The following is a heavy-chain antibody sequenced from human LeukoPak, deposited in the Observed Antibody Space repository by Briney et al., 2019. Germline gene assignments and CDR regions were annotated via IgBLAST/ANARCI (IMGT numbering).Heavy chain of an antibody. D-gene: IGHD3-9*01. J-gene: IGHJ6*02. V-gene: IGHV4-34*01. CDR1: GGSFSGYY. CDR2: INPSGST. Sequence: SETLSLTCAVYGGSFSGYYWSWIRQPPGKGLEWIGEINPSGSTNYNPSLKSRVTISVDTSKNQFSLKLSSVTAADTAVYYCARGRYFDGMDVWGQGTTVTVSS. CDR3: ARGRYFDGMDV.